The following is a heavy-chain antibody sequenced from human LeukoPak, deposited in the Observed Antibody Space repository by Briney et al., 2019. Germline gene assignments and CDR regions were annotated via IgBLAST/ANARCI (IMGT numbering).Heavy chain of an antibody. CDR1: GGSISSYY. J-gene: IGHJ6*03. D-gene: IGHD2-2*01. V-gene: IGHV4-59*01. CDR2: IYYSGST. CDR3: ANTVVVPDYYYMDV. Sequence: SETLYLTCTVSGGSISSYYWSWIRQPPGKGLEWIGYIYYSGSTNYNPSLKSRVTISVDTSKNQFSLKLSSVTAADTAVYYCANTVVVPDYYYMDVWGKGTTVTVSS.